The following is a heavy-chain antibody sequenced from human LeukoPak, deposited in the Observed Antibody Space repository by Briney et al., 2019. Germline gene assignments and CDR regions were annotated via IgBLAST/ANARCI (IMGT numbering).Heavy chain of an antibody. V-gene: IGHV4-59*08. D-gene: IGHD1-26*01. CDR1: GGSITTYY. CDR2: INYSGST. Sequence: SETLSLTCSVSGGSITTYYWTWIRRPPGKGLEWIGYINYSGSTSHNPSLNSRVTMSLDTSKNQFSLKLNSVTAADTAIYWESLSFIDYWGQGTLVTVSS. J-gene: IGHJ4*02. CDR3: SLSFIDY.